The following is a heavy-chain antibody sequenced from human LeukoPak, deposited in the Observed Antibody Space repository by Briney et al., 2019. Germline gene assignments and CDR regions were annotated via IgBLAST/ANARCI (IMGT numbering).Heavy chain of an antibody. J-gene: IGHJ4*02. CDR1: GFTFSSYA. V-gene: IGHV3-23*01. D-gene: IGHD1-20*01. CDR3: ARFSGYNWNDPFDY. Sequence: GGSLGLSCAASGFTFSSYAMSWVRQAPGKGLEWVSAISGSGGSTYYADSVKGRFTISRDNSKNTLYLQMNSLRAEDTAVYYCARFSGYNWNDPFDYWGQGTLVTVSS. CDR2: ISGSGGST.